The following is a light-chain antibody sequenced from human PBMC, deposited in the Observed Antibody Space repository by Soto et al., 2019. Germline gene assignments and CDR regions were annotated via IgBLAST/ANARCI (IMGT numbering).Light chain of an antibody. CDR3: SSYAGRNNLGV. J-gene: IGLJ1*01. V-gene: IGLV2-8*01. CDR1: SSDVGGYNY. Sequence: QSVLTQPPSASGSPGQSVTISCTGTSSDVGGYNYVSWYQQHPGKAPKLMIYEVSKRPSKIPDRFSGSKSGNTASLTVSGLQAEDEADYYCSSYAGRNNLGVFGTGTRSPS. CDR2: EVS.